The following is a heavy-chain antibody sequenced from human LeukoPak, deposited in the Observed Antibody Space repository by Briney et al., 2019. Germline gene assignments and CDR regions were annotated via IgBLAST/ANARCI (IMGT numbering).Heavy chain of an antibody. V-gene: IGHV3-74*01. Sequence: GRSLRLSCAASGFTFSSYWMHCVRQAPGKGLEWGSRMDPDGRTIDYADSVKGWFTISRDNAKDTLYLQMSRRRDEDTAVYYCIGDLCGRDDQWGRGTLVTVSS. D-gene: IGHD1-1*01. CDR1: GFTFSSYW. CDR2: MDPDGRTI. J-gene: IGHJ5*02. CDR3: IGDLCGRDDQ.